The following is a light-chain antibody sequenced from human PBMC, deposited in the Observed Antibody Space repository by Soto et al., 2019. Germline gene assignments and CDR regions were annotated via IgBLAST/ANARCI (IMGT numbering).Light chain of an antibody. V-gene: IGKV3-20*01. J-gene: IGKJ2*01. CDR3: QQYSSSPYT. CDR1: QSVSSNY. CDR2: GAS. Sequence: EIVLTQSPGTLSLSPGERATLSCRASQSVSSNYLAWYQQKPGQAPRLLIYGASGRATGIPDRFSGSGSGTDFTLTISRLEPEDFAVYYCQQYSSSPYTFGQGTKLEIK.